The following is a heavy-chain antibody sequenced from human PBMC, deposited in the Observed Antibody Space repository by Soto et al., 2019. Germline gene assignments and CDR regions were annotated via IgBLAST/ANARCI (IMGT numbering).Heavy chain of an antibody. D-gene: IGHD1-1*01. CDR2: IFYGGTT. Sequence: NPSETLSLTCTVSGDSISSADYYWSWIRQTPGKGLEWIGHIFYGGTTYYNPSLKSRLTISVDTSKNHFSLRLTSVTAADTAVYYCARDLWVEPELYYYGMDVWGQGTTVTVSS. CDR3: ARDLWVEPELYYYGMDV. CDR1: GDSISSADYY. V-gene: IGHV4-30-4*01. J-gene: IGHJ6*02.